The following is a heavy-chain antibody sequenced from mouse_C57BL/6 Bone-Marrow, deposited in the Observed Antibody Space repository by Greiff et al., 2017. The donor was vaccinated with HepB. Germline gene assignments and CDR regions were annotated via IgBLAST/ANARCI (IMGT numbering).Heavy chain of an antibody. CDR2: ISSGGDYI. CDR1: GFTFSSYA. V-gene: IGHV5-9-1*02. D-gene: IGHD1-1*01. J-gene: IGHJ2*01. Sequence: EVKLVESGEGLVKPGGSLKLSCAASGFTFSSYAMSWVRQTPEKRLEWVAYISSGGDYIYYADTVKGRFTISRDNARNTLYLQMSSLKSEDTAMYYCTRWNYYSYYFDYWGQGTTLTVSS. CDR3: TRWNYYSYYFDY.